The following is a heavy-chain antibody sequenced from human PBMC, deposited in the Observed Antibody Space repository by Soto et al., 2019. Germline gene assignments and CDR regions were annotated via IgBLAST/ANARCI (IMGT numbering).Heavy chain of an antibody. CDR1: GFTFSSYW. Sequence: GGSLRLSCAASGFTFSSYWMSWVRQAPGKGLEWVANIKQDGSEKYYVDSVKGRFTISRDNSKNTLYLQMNSLRAEDTAVYYCAKIAAAGDAFDIWGQGTMVTVSS. J-gene: IGHJ3*02. D-gene: IGHD6-13*01. CDR3: AKIAAAGDAFDI. CDR2: IKQDGSEK. V-gene: IGHV3-7*01.